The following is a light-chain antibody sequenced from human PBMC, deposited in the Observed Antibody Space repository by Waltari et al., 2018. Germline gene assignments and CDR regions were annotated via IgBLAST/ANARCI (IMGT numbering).Light chain of an antibody. Sequence: QSALTQPRSVSGSPGQSVTISCTGTSSDIGGYNYVSWYQQHPGKAPKLVIYAVSKRLSGVPDPFSGSKSGNTASLTISGLQAEDEADYYCCSFAGSQTVIFGGGTRLTVL. CDR3: CSFAGSQTVI. V-gene: IGLV2-11*01. J-gene: IGLJ2*01. CDR2: AVS. CDR1: SSDIGGYNY.